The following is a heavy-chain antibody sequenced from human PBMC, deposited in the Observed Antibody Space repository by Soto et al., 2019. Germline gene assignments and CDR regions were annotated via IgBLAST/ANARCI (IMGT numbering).Heavy chain of an antibody. CDR1: GFTFGSYA. V-gene: IGHV3-23*01. D-gene: IGHD5-18*01. CDR3: AKSDTALSYGCAP. Sequence: EVQLLESGGGVVQPGGSLRLSCAASGFTFGSYAMIWVRQAPGKGLGWVSTISSSGDSTYYADSVKGRFTVSRDNSMNTLSMQMNSLRSEDPAVYYCAKSDTALSYGCAPWGQGTLVTVSS. CDR2: ISSSGDST. J-gene: IGHJ5*02.